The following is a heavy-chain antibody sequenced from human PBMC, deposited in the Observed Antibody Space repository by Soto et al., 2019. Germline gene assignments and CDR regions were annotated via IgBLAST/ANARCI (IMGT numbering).Heavy chain of an antibody. J-gene: IGHJ4*02. CDR1: GDSVSSNSAA. CDR3: ARSSMIVVVITGPFDY. CDR2: TYYRSKWYN. Sequence: SQTLSLTCAISGDSVSSNSAAWNLIRQSPSRGLEWLGRTYYRSKWYNDYAVSVKSRITINPDTSKNQFSLQLNSVTPEDTAVYYCARSSMIVVVITGPFDYWGQGTLVTVSS. D-gene: IGHD3-22*01. V-gene: IGHV6-1*01.